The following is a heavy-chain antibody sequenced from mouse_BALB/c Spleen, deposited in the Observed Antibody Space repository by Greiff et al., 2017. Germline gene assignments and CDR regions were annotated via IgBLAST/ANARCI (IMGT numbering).Heavy chain of an antibody. D-gene: IGHD1-1*01. CDR3: ARWTYYGAMDY. CDR1: GFTFSSYA. V-gene: IGHV5-6-5*01. CDR2: ISSGGST. J-gene: IGHJ4*01. Sequence: EVKLVESGGGLVKPGGSLKLSCAASGFTFSSYAMSWVRQTPEKRLEWVASISSGGSTYYPDSVKGRFTISRDNARNILYLQMSSLRSEDTAMYYCARWTYYGAMDYWGQGTSVTVSS.